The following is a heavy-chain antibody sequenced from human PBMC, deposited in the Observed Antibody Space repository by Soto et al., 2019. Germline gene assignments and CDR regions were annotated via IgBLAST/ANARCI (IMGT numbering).Heavy chain of an antibody. J-gene: IGHJ4*02. CDR2: INPDGNVG. V-gene: IGHV3-7*03. Sequence: EVQLLGSGGGLVQPGASLRLSCVGSGFPFSTYWMNWVRQAPGKGLEWVANINPDGNVGTYVDSVRGRFTTSRDNAKNSLYLQMNSLRADDTAVYFCAGWGGHDYNYWGQGIMVTVSS. D-gene: IGHD4-4*01. CDR3: AGWGGHDYNY. CDR1: GFPFSTYW.